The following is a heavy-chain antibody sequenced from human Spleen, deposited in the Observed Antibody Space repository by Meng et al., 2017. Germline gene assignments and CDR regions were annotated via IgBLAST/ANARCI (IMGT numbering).Heavy chain of an antibody. CDR1: GFTLSRYW. Sequence: EVQLMDSGGVLVQPGGSLRLSCAASGFTLSRYWMPWVRQAPGKGLVWVSRINRDGSTTSYADSVKGRFTITRDNAKNTLYLQMNSLRAEDTAVYYCTRDTYGEEDYWGQGTLVTVSS. J-gene: IGHJ4*02. CDR2: INRDGSTT. V-gene: IGHV3-74*01. D-gene: IGHD2-8*01. CDR3: TRDTYGEEDY.